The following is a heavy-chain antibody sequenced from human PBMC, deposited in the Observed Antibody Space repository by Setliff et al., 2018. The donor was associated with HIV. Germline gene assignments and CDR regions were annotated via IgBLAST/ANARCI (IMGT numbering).Heavy chain of an antibody. CDR3: ARDEQLVRGSHYYYYMDV. Sequence: SETLSLTCTVSGGSISSSSYYWGWIRQPPGKGLEWIGSIYYNGSTYYNPSLKSRVTISVDTSKNQFSLKLSSVTAADTAVYYCARDEQLVRGSHYYYYMDVWGKGTTVTVSS. CDR2: IYYNGST. D-gene: IGHD6-6*01. J-gene: IGHJ6*03. CDR1: GGSISSSSYY. V-gene: IGHV4-39*07.